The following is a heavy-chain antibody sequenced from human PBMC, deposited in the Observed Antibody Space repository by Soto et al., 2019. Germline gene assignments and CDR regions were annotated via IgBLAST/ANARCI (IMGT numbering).Heavy chain of an antibody. V-gene: IGHV4-4*02. Sequence: QVQLQESGPGLVKPSGTLSLTCDVSGGSISRSNWWSWVRQPPGKVLEWIGEVYHSGSTNYNPSLKNRVTISVDKSKNQFSLNLTSVTAADTAVYYCTSVLAALQNRWYFDLWGRGTLVSVSS. CDR2: VYHSGST. D-gene: IGHD6-13*01. CDR3: TSVLAALQNRWYFDL. J-gene: IGHJ2*01. CDR1: GGSISRSNW.